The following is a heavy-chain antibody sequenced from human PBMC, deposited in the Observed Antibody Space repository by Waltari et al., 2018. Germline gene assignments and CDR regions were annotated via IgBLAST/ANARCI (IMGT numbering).Heavy chain of an antibody. CDR3: ARHIVVVPAAMPGWFDP. CDR2: IYYSGST. V-gene: IGHV4-39*07. Sequence: QLQLQESGPGLVKPSETLSLTCTVSGGSISSSSYYWGWIRQPPGQGLEWIGSIYYSGSTYYNPSLKSRVTISVDTSKNQFSLKLSSVTAADTAVYYCARHIVVVPAAMPGWFDPWGQGTLVTVSS. D-gene: IGHD2-2*01. J-gene: IGHJ5*02. CDR1: GGSISSSSYY.